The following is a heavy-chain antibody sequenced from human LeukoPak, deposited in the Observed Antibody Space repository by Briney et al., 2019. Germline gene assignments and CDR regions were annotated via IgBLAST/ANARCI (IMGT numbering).Heavy chain of an antibody. CDR2: IYSGGST. V-gene: IGHV3-66*02. CDR3: ARDRIAAVQNYYYYYGMDV. CDR1: GFTVSSNY. J-gene: IGHJ6*02. D-gene: IGHD6-6*01. Sequence: GGSLRVSCAASGFTVSSNYMSWVRQAPGKGLEWVSVIYSGGSTYYADSVKGRFTISRDNSKNTLYLQMNSLRAEDTAVYYCARDRIAAVQNYYYYYGMDVWGQGTTVTVSS.